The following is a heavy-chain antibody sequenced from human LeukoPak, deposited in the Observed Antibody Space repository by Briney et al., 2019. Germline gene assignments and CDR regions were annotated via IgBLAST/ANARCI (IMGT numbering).Heavy chain of an antibody. CDR1: GFTFSSYE. CDR3: ASSPFCSSTSCYRTHFQH. J-gene: IGHJ1*01. D-gene: IGHD2-2*01. V-gene: IGHV3-48*03. CDR2: ICSSGSTI. Sequence: GSLRLSCAASGFTFSSYEMNWVRQAPGKGLEWVSYICSSGSTIYYADSVKGRFTISRDNAKSSLYLQMNSLRAEDTAVYYCASSPFCSSTSCYRTHFQHWGQGTLVTVSS.